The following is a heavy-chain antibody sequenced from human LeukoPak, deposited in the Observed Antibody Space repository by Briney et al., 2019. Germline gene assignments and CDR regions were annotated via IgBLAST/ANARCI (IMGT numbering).Heavy chain of an antibody. V-gene: IGHV1-2*06. D-gene: IGHD3-10*01. CDR3: ARAPLGYNWFDP. CDR1: GYTFTGYY. J-gene: IGHJ5*02. Sequence: ASVKVSFKASGYTFTGYYMHWVRQAPGQGLEWMGRINPNSGGTNYAQKFQGRVTMTKDTSISTGYMELSRLRSDDTAVYYCARAPLGYNWFDPWGQGTLVTVSS. CDR2: INPNSGGT.